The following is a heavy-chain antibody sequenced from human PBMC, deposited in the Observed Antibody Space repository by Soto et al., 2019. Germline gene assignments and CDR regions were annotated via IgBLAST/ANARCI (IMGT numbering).Heavy chain of an antibody. D-gene: IGHD5-18*01. Sequence: QITLKESGPTLVKPTQTLTLTCTFSGSSLSTSGVGVGWIRQPPGKALEWLALIYWHDDKRYSPSLKSRLTITRDTSRNHVVLTVTLMDPVDTATYYCAHRGYSYGIDYWGQGTLVTVSP. V-gene: IGHV2-5*01. CDR1: GSSLSTSGVG. CDR2: IYWHDDK. CDR3: AHRGYSYGIDY. J-gene: IGHJ4*02.